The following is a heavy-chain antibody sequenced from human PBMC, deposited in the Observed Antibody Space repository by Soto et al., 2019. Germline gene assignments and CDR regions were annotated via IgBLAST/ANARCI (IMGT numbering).Heavy chain of an antibody. D-gene: IGHD4-17*01. CDR3: ARDGTMTTGGYYYGMDV. CDR2: IYYSGST. V-gene: IGHV4-31*03. J-gene: IGHJ6*02. CDR1: GGSISSGGYC. Sequence: PSETLSLTCTVSGGSISSGGYCWTWIRQHPGKGLEWIGYIYYSGSTYYNLSLKSRVTISVDTSKNQFSLKLSSVTAADTAVYFYARDGTMTTGGYYYGMDVWGQGTTVTVSS.